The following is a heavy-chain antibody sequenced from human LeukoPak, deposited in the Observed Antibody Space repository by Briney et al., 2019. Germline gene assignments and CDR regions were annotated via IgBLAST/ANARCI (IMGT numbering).Heavy chain of an antibody. CDR1: GFTFSSYS. Sequence: GGSLRLSCAASGFTFSSYSMNWVRQAPGKGLEWVSSISSSSSYIYYADSVKGRFTISRDNAKNSLYLQMNSLRAEDTAVYYCARGETWDIVVVPAANVRYFDYWGQGTLVTVSS. CDR2: ISSSSSYI. D-gene: IGHD2-2*01. V-gene: IGHV3-21*01. J-gene: IGHJ4*02. CDR3: ARGETWDIVVVPAANVRYFDY.